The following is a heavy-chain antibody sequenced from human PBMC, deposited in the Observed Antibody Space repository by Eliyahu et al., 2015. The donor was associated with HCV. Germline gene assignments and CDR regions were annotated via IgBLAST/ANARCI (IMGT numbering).Heavy chain of an antibody. CDR1: GGSFSGYY. CDR2: INHSGST. CDR3: ARGRGFCTNGVCYTLKY. V-gene: IGHV4-34*01. Sequence: QVQLQQWGAGLLKPSETLSLTCAAYGGSFSGYYWSWIRQPPGKGLEWIGEINHSGSTNYSPSLKRRVTMSVDTSKNQFSLKLSSVTAADTAVYYCARGRGFCTNGVCYTLKYWGQGTLVTVSS. D-gene: IGHD2-8*01. J-gene: IGHJ4*02.